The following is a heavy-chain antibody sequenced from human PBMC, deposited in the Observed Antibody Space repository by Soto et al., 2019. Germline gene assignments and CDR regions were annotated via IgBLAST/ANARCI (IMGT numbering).Heavy chain of an antibody. CDR2: IGRSDNNI. J-gene: IGHJ5*02. V-gene: IGHV3-48*02. CDR3: TRKTDAAS. Sequence: EAKLVESGGGLVQPGGSLRLSCAATGFTFSSYITKWVRLAPGKGLEWISYIGRSDNNIHYADSVKGRFTISRDNAKSSLYLPMVSLRDEDTAVYYCTRKTDAASWCQGTLVSVSS. D-gene: IGHD2-15*01. CDR1: GFTFSSYI.